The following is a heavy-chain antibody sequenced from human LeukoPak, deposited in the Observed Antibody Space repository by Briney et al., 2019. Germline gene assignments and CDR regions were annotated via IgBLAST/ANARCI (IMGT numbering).Heavy chain of an antibody. J-gene: IGHJ3*02. CDR2: IYHSGST. D-gene: IGHD1-26*01. CDR1: GGSISSGGYY. Sequence: SETLSLTCTVSGGSISSGGYYWSWIRQPPGKGLEWIGYIYHSGSTYYNPSLKSRVTISVDRSKNQFSLKLSSVTAADTAVYYCARDTSHDAFDIWGQGTMVTVSS. V-gene: IGHV4-30-2*01. CDR3: ARDTSHDAFDI.